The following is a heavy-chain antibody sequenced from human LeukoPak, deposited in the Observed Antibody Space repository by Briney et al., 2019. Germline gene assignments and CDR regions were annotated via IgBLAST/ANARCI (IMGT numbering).Heavy chain of an antibody. D-gene: IGHD3-10*01. V-gene: IGHV3-48*01. CDR2: IGTSSTTI. Sequence: GGSLRLSCAASGFTFSSYTMNWVRQPPGKGLEWVSNIGTSSTTIYYADSVKGRFTISRDNAKNSLYLQMNSLRAEDTALYYCAKAKITMVRGVIIGGAFDIWGQGTMATVSP. CDR1: GFTFSSYT. CDR3: AKAKITMVRGVIIGGAFDI. J-gene: IGHJ3*02.